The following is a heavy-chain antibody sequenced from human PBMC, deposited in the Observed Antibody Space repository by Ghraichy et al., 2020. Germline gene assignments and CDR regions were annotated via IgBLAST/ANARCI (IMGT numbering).Heavy chain of an antibody. Sequence: SETLSLTCTVSGGSISSYYWSWIRQPPGNGLEWIGYIYYSGSTNYNPSLKSRVTISVDTSKNQFSLKLSSVTAADTAVYYCASLAGRNYYYMDVWGKGTTVTVSS. D-gene: IGHD6-13*01. CDR2: IYYSGST. CDR1: GGSISSYY. V-gene: IGHV4-59*01. CDR3: ASLAGRNYYYMDV. J-gene: IGHJ6*03.